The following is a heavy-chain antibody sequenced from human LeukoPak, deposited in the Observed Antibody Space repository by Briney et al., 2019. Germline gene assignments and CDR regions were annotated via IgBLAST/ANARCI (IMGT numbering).Heavy chain of an antibody. D-gene: IGHD6-25*01. CDR1: GGSINSYY. J-gene: IGHJ4*02. Sequence: SETLSLTCTVSGGSINSYYWSWIRQPPGKGLEWIGYIYDSGSTNYNPSLKSRVTISVDTSKNHFSLKLRSVTAADTAVYYCARGPGIAPANWGQGTLVTVSS. CDR3: ARGPGIAPAN. V-gene: IGHV4-59*12. CDR2: IYDSGST.